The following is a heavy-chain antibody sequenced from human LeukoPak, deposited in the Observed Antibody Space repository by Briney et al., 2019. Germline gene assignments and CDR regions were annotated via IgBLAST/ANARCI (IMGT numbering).Heavy chain of an antibody. J-gene: IGHJ4*02. D-gene: IGHD2-8*01. Sequence: GGSLRLSCAASGFTFSNYWMSWVRQAPGKGLEWLANINQDGSEMYYVDSVKGRFTISRDNGKNSLYLQMNSLRAEDTAVYYCARDCTHFDYWGQGTLVTVSS. CDR3: ARDCTHFDY. V-gene: IGHV3-7*03. CDR2: INQDGSEM. CDR1: GFTFSNYW.